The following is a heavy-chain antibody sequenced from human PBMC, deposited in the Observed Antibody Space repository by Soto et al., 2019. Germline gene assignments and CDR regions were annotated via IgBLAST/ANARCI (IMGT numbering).Heavy chain of an antibody. CDR2: IKSKTDGGTT. Sequence: GGSLRLSCAASGFTFSNAWMNWVRQAPGKGLEWVGRIKSKTDGGTTDYAAPVKGRFTISRDDSKNTLYLQMNSLKTEDTAVYYCITTLPTYYDILTGYPNDHYFDYWGQGTLVTVSS. D-gene: IGHD3-9*01. V-gene: IGHV3-15*07. J-gene: IGHJ4*02. CDR1: GFTFSNAW. CDR3: ITTLPTYYDILTGYPNDHYFDY.